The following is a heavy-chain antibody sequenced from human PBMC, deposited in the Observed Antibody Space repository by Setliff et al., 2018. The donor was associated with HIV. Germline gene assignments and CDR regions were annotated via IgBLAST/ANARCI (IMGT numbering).Heavy chain of an antibody. CDR2: INPSGGST. CDR3: ARSGGWWGHSNPHPYYYHMDV. J-gene: IGHJ6*03. D-gene: IGHD3-16*01. V-gene: IGHV1-46*01. CDR1: GYTFTNYY. Sequence: CKTSGYTFTNYYVHWVRQAPGQGLEWMGIINPSGGSTIYAQKFQDRVTMTRDTSTGTVYMELSSLRSEDTAVYYCARSGGWWGHSNPHPYYYHMDVWGKGTPVTVSS.